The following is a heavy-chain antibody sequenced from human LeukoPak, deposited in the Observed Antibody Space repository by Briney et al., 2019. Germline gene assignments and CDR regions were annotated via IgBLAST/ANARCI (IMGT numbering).Heavy chain of an antibody. V-gene: IGHV3-30*18. D-gene: IGHD7-27*01. CDR2: ISYDGSNK. CDR3: AKGADWGSSGMDV. Sequence: GGSLRLSSAASRFNFSSYGMHWVRQAPGKGLEWVAVISYDGSNKYYADSVKGRFTISRDNSKNTLYLQMNSLRAEDTAVYYCAKGADWGSSGMDVWGQGTTVTVSS. J-gene: IGHJ6*02. CDR1: RFNFSSYG.